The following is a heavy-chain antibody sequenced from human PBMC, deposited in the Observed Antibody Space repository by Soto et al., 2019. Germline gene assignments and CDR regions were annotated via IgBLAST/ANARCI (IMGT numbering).Heavy chain of an antibody. Sequence: QVQLVQSGAEVKKPGASVKVSCKASGYTFTSYYMHWVRQALGQGLEWMGIINPSGGSTSYAQKFQGRVTMTRDTSTSTVYMELSSLRSEDTAVYYCARDQLGYCSGGSCYVYDYWGQGTLVTVSS. J-gene: IGHJ4*02. D-gene: IGHD2-15*01. CDR1: GYTFTSYY. V-gene: IGHV1-46*03. CDR2: INPSGGST. CDR3: ARDQLGYCSGGSCYVYDY.